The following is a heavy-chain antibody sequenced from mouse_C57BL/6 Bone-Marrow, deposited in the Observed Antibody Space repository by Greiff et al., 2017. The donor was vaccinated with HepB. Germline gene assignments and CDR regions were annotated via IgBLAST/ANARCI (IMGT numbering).Heavy chain of an antibody. Sequence: EVQLQQSVAELVKPGASVKLSCTASGFNIKNTYMHWVKQRPEQGLEWIGRIDPANGNTKYAPKFQGKATITADTSSNTAYLKLSSLTSEDTAIYYCALTAQATLYAMDYWGQGTSVTVSS. CDR2: IDPANGNT. V-gene: IGHV14-3*01. CDR1: GFNIKNTY. J-gene: IGHJ4*01. D-gene: IGHD3-2*02. CDR3: ALTAQATLYAMDY.